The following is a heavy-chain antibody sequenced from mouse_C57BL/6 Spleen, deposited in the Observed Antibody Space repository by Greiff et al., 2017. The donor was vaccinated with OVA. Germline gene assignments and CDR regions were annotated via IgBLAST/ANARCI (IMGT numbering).Heavy chain of an antibody. CDR3: ARWGDGSGWFAY. CDR2: IYPGDGDT. D-gene: IGHD3-2*02. Sequence: VQLQQSGPELVKPGASVKISCKASGYAFSSSWMNWVKQRPGQGLEWIGRIYPGDGDTNYNGKFKGKATLTADKSSSTAYLHLSSLTSEDSAVYLCARWGDGSGWFAYWGQGTLVTVSA. V-gene: IGHV1-82*01. CDR1: GYAFSSSW. J-gene: IGHJ3*01.